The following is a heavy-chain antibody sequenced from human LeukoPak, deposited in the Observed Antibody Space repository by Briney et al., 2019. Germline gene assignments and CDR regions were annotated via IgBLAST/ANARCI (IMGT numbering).Heavy chain of an antibody. V-gene: IGHV4-34*01. CDR2: INHSGST. J-gene: IGHJ6*02. CDR3: ATPRYKYSYGPYGMDV. CDR1: GGSFSGYY. Sequence: SQTLSLTCAVYGGSFSGYYWSWIRPPPGKGLEWIGGINHSGSTNYNPSLKSRVTISVDTSKNQFSLKLSSVTAADTAVYYCATPRYKYSYGPYGMDVWGQGTTVTVSS. D-gene: IGHD5-18*01.